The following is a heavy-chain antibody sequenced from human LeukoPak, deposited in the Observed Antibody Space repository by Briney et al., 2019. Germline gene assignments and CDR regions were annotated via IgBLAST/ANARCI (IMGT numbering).Heavy chain of an antibody. V-gene: IGHV1-2*02. CDR3: ARDQRCSSTSCYGWFDP. CDR2: INPNSGGT. J-gene: IGHJ5*02. D-gene: IGHD2-2*01. CDR1: GYTFTGYY. Sequence: AAVKVSCKASGYTFTGYYMHWERQAPGQRLEWMGWINPNSGGTNYAQKFQGRVTMTRDTSISTAYMELSRLRSDDTAVYYCARDQRCSSTSCYGWFDPWGQGTLVTLSS.